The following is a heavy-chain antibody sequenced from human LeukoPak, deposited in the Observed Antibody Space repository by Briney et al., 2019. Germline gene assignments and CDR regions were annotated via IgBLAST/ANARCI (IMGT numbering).Heavy chain of an antibody. V-gene: IGHV4-4*07. J-gene: IGHJ3*02. D-gene: IGHD4-17*01. CDR1: GGPISLYY. Sequence: SETLSLTCTVSGGPISLYYGSWMRQPAGKALEWIGRLYTSGSTHYNPSLKSRVTLSVDTSKNQVSLKLSSVSAADTAVYYCARDGVTTNAFDIWGQGTMVTVSS. CDR2: LYTSGST. CDR3: ARDGVTTNAFDI.